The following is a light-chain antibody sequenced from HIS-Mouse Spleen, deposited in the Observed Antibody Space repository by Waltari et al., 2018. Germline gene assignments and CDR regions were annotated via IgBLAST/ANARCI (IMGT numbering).Light chain of an antibody. CDR2: EGS. CDR3: CSYAGSSTWV. V-gene: IGLV2-23*01. Sequence: QSALTPPASVSGSPGQSLTISCTGTSRDVGSYHLVPWYQQHPGKAPNLMIYEGSKRPSGVSNRFSGSKSGNTASLTISGLQAEDEADYYCCSYAGSSTWVFGGGTKLTVL. CDR1: SRDVGSYHL. J-gene: IGLJ3*02.